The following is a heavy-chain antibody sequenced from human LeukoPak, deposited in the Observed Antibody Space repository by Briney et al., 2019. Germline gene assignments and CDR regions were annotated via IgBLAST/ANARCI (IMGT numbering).Heavy chain of an antibody. Sequence: GRPLRLSCAASGFTFSSYGMHWVRQAPGKGLEWVAVIWYDGSNKYYADSVKGRFTISRDNSKNTLYLQMNSLRAEDTAVYYCARAAAGPYYYYGMDVWGQGTTVTVSS. CDR3: ARAAAGPYYYYGMDV. J-gene: IGHJ6*02. CDR1: GFTFSSYG. D-gene: IGHD6-13*01. V-gene: IGHV3-33*08. CDR2: IWYDGSNK.